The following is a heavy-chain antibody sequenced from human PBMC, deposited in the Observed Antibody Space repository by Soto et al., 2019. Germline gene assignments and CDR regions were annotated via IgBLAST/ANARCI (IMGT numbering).Heavy chain of an antibody. CDR3: AIQDGGVVY. J-gene: IGHJ4*02. CDR1: GYSFTGYS. Sequence: QVHLVQSGAEVKKPGASVKVSCTASGYSFTGYSMYWVRQAPGQGLEWMGWINPKNGATNYAEKFKGWVTMINDTYISTAYMVVRNLKADDTALYYCAIQDGGVVYWGQGTLVTVSS. V-gene: IGHV1-2*04. D-gene: IGHD3-16*01. CDR2: INPKNGAT.